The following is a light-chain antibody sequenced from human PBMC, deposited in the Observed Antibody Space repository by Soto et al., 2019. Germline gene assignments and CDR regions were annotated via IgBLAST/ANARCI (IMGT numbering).Light chain of an antibody. CDR1: QSLNNNF. J-gene: IGKJ1*01. Sequence: EIVLTQSPGTLSFSPVERATLSCRASQSLNNNFLAWYQQKPGQAPRLLIYGASTRATGIPDRFSGRGSGTDFTLTISRLEPGDFAMYYCQQYDNIPRTFGQGTKVEVK. CDR2: GAS. V-gene: IGKV3-20*01. CDR3: QQYDNIPRT.